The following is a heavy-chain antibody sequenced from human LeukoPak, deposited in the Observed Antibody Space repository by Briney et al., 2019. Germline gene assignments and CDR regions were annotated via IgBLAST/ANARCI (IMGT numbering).Heavy chain of an antibody. CDR2: ITGSGITT. CDR3: AKGRGGFSSGWYYDY. V-gene: IGHV3-23*01. CDR1: GSTFSNFD. J-gene: IGHJ4*02. D-gene: IGHD6-19*01. Sequence: GGSLRLSCAVSGSTFSNFDMSWVRQAPGRGLEWVSGITGSGITTYYAGSVKGRFTISRDNTKNTLYLLMNSLRAEDTAMYYCAKGRGGFSSGWYYDYWGQGTLVTVSS.